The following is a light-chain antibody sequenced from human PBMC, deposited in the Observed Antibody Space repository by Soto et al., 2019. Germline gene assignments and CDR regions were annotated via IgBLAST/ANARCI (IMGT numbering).Light chain of an antibody. CDR1: QTISRY. CDR2: AAS. V-gene: IGKV1-39*01. Sequence: DIQMTQSPSSLSASLGDRVTITCRASQTISRYLNWYQQKPGKAPKILMYAASNWQSGVPSRFSGGGSGTDFTLTISRLQPGDSATYYCQQSYSTRYTFGQGTKLEIK. CDR3: QQSYSTRYT. J-gene: IGKJ2*01.